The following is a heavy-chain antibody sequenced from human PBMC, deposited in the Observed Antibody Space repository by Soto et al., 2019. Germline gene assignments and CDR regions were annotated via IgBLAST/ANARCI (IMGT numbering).Heavy chain of an antibody. CDR2: ISAYNGNT. V-gene: IGHV1-18*01. J-gene: IGHJ5*02. Sequence: GASVKVSCKASGYTFTSYGISWVRQAPGQRLEWMGWISAYNGNTNYAQKLQGRVTMTTDTSTSTAYMELRSLRSDDTAVYYCARDEAAGTEGDWFDPWGQGTLVTVSS. CDR3: ARDEAAGTEGDWFDP. CDR1: GYTFTSYG. D-gene: IGHD6-13*01.